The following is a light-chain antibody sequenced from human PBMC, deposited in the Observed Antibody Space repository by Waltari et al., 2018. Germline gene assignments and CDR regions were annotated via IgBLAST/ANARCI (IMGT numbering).Light chain of an antibody. Sequence: DVVVTQSPLSLPVTPGEPASISCRSSQSLLHSNGYNYLDWYLLKPGQSPQLLIYLGSNRASGVPDRFSGSGSGTDFTLKISRVEAEYVGVYYCMQALEIPWTFGQGTKVEIK. CDR1: QSLLHSNGYNY. CDR3: MQALEIPWT. CDR2: LGS. V-gene: IGKV2-28*01. J-gene: IGKJ1*01.